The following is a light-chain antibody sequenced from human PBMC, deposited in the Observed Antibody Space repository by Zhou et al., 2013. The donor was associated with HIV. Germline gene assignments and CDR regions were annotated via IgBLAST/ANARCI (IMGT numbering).Light chain of an antibody. J-gene: IGKJ4*01. CDR1: QGIGSW. CDR2: AAS. Sequence: DIQMTQSPSSVSASVGDTVTITCRASQGIGSWLAWYQQKPGKAPKLLISAASSLQSGVPSRFSGSGSGTDFTLTISSLQPEDFATYSCQQTNTLLGTFGEGPRWRS. CDR3: QQTNTLLGT. V-gene: IGKV1-12*01.